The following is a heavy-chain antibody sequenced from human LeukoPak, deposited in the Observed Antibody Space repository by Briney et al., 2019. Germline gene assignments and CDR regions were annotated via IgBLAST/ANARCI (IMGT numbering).Heavy chain of an antibody. CDR3: ARIFYDSSGYHWAFDY. Sequence: NPSETLSLTCTVSGGSISSYYCSWIRQPPGKGLEWIGYIYYSGSTNYNPSLKSRVTISVDTSKNQFSLKLSSVTAADTAVYYCARIFYDSSGYHWAFDYWGQGTLVTVSS. CDR2: IYYSGST. V-gene: IGHV4-59*01. CDR1: GGSISSYY. J-gene: IGHJ4*02. D-gene: IGHD3-22*01.